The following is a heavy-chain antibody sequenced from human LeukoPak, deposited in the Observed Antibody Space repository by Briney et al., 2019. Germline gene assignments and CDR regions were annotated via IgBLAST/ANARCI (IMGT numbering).Heavy chain of an antibody. V-gene: IGHV3-7*04. CDR2: IKQDGSEK. CDR1: GFTFSSYW. D-gene: IGHD5-24*01. CDR3: ARAFRDVIFDY. Sequence: GGSLRLSCAASGFTFSSYWMSWVRQAPGKGLEWVANIKQDGSEKYYVDSVKGRFTISRDNAKSSLYLQMNSLRAEDTAVYYCARAFRDVIFDYWGQGTLVTVSS. J-gene: IGHJ4*02.